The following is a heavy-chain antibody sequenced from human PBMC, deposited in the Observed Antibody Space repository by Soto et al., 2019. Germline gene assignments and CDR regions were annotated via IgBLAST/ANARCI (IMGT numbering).Heavy chain of an antibody. CDR1: GGSISSYY. CDR2: IYYSGSA. Sequence: QVQLQESGPGLVKPSETLSLTCTVSGGSISSYYWSWIRQPPGKGLEWIGYIYYSGSANYNPSLRSRVTISVDTSKNRFSLKLSSVTAADTAVYYCAREYYYDSSGSGAFDYWGQGTLVTVSS. J-gene: IGHJ4*02. V-gene: IGHV4-59*01. CDR3: AREYYYDSSGSGAFDY. D-gene: IGHD3-22*01.